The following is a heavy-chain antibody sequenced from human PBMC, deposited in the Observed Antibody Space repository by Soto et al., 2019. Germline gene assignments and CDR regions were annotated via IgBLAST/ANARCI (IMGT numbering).Heavy chain of an antibody. CDR2: IYYSGST. CDR3: ARQRFGQQPVYGPWVDWYFDL. J-gene: IGHJ2*01. V-gene: IGHV4-39*01. D-gene: IGHD3-10*01. CDR1: GGSISSSSYY. Sequence: SETLSLTCTVSGGSISSSSYYWGWIRQPPGKGLEWIGSIYYSGSTYYNPSLKSRVTISVDTSKNQFSLKLSSVTAADTAVYYFARQRFGQQPVYGPWVDWYFDLWGRAPLVTVSS.